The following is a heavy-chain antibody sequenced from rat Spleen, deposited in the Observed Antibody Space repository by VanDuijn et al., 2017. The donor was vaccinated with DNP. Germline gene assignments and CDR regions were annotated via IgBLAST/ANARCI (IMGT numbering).Heavy chain of an antibody. Sequence: EVQLVESGGGLVQPGGSQKLSCAASGFNFSDYNMAWVRQAPKKGLEWVATIIFDGSRTYYRDSVKGRFTISRDNAKNTLYLQMDSLRSEDTATYYCATFSLRIRGSFDYWGQGVMVTVSS. CDR3: ATFSLRIRGSFDY. CDR1: GFNFSDYN. V-gene: IGHV5S10*01. CDR2: IIFDGSRT. D-gene: IGHD1-6*01. J-gene: IGHJ2*01.